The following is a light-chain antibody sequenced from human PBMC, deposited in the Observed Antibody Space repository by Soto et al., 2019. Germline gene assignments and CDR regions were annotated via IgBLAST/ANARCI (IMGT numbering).Light chain of an antibody. V-gene: IGLV2-18*02. CDR2: EVS. J-gene: IGLJ3*02. CDR1: SSDVGSYNR. Sequence: QSALTQPPSVSGSPGQSVTISCTGTSSDVGSYNRVSWYQQPPGTAPKLMIYEVSHRLSGVPDRFSGSKSGNTASLTISGLQAEDEADYYCSSYTSSSPPVFGGGTKLTVL. CDR3: SSYTSSSPPV.